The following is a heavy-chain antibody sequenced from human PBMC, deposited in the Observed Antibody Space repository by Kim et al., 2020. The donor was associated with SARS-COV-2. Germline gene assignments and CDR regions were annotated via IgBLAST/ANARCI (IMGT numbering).Heavy chain of an antibody. CDR3: STLNYNGLDV. J-gene: IGHJ6*02. CDR2: IRSEANSYAT. Sequence: GGSLRLSCAASGFTFSGSAMHWVRQASGKGLEWVGRIRSEANSYATVYSASVKGRFTISRDDSKNTAYLQMNSLKTEDTAVYYCSTLNYNGLDVWGQGTTVTVSS. V-gene: IGHV3-73*01. CDR1: GFTFSGSA.